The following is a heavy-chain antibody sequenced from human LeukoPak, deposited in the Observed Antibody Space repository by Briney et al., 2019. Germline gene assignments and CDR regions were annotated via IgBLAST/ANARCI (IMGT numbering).Heavy chain of an antibody. J-gene: IGHJ4*02. D-gene: IGHD6-13*01. CDR3: AKDRQQLANLDY. CDR2: ISGSGGST. CDR1: GFTFSTYG. Sequence: GGSLRLSCAASGFTFSTYGMSWVRQPPGKGPEWVSGISGSGGSTYYADSVKGRFTISRDNSENTLYLQMNRLRAEDTARYYCAKDRQQLANLDYWGQGTLVTVSS. V-gene: IGHV3-23*01.